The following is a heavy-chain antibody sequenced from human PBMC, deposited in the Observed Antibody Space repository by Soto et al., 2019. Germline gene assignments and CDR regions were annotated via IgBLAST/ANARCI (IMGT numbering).Heavy chain of an antibody. D-gene: IGHD4-17*01. V-gene: IGHV3-21*04. CDR1: GFTFSSYS. CDR3: ARGIKYGVSSRWFDP. CDR2: ISSSSSYI. Sequence: GGSLRLSCAASGFTFSSYSMNWVRQAPGKGLEWVSSISSSSSYIYYAGSVKGRFTISRDNAKNSLYLQMNSLRAEDTAVYYCARGIKYGVSSRWFDPWGQGTLVTVSS. J-gene: IGHJ5*02.